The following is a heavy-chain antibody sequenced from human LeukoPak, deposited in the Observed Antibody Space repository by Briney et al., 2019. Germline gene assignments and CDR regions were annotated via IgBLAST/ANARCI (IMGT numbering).Heavy chain of an antibody. D-gene: IGHD3-3*01. CDR1: GYTFTGYY. V-gene: IGHV1-2*02. J-gene: IGHJ4*02. Sequence: ASVKVSCKASGYTFTGYYMHWVRQAPGQGLEWMGWINPNSGGTNYAQKFQGRVTMTRDTSISTAYMELSRLRSDDTAVYYCARGTYDFWSGSKLFDYWGQGPLVTVSS. CDR3: ARGTYDFWSGSKLFDY. CDR2: INPNSGGT.